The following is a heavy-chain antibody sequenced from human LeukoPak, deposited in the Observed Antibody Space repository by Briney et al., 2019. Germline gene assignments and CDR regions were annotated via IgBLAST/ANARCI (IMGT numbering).Heavy chain of an antibody. Sequence: GGSLKLSCGASGFGFQGSAVHWVRQSSGRGLEWIGCMRDRNKNYATIYVASMPGPFTISKDESVNTSTLQMNGLRTEDTAVYFCSRHLEYVRPDSWGQGTLVSVSS. J-gene: IGHJ4*02. V-gene: IGHV3-73*01. CDR3: SRHLEYVRPDS. CDR1: GFGFQGSA. D-gene: IGHD3-16*01. CDR2: MRDRNKNYAT.